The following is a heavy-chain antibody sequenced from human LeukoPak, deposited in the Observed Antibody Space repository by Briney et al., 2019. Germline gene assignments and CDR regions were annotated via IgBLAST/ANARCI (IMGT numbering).Heavy chain of an antibody. Sequence: GGSLRLSCAASGFTFSSYAMSWVRQAPGKGLEWVSAISGSGRNTYYADSVKGRFTISRDNSKNTLYLQMNSLRAEDTAVYYCASQWELHPAFWGQGTLVTVSS. CDR3: ASQWELHPAF. V-gene: IGHV3-23*01. J-gene: IGHJ4*02. CDR1: GFTFSSYA. D-gene: IGHD1-26*01. CDR2: ISGSGRNT.